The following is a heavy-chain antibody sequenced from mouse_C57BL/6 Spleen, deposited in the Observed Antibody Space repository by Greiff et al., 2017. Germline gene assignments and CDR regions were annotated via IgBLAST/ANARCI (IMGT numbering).Heavy chain of an antibody. V-gene: IGHV5-6*01. J-gene: IGHJ4*01. Sequence: VQLQQSGGDLVKPGGSLKLSCAASGFTFSSYGMSWVRQTPDKRLEWVATISSGGSYTYYPDSVKGRFTISRDNAKNTLYLQMSSLKSEDTAMYYCARHSDYFYAMDYWGQGTSVTVSS. D-gene: IGHD2-4*01. CDR3: ARHSDYFYAMDY. CDR1: GFTFSSYG. CDR2: ISSGGSYT.